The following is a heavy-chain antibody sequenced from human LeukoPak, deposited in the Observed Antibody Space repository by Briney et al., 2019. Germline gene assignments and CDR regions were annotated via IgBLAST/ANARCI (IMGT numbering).Heavy chain of an antibody. J-gene: IGHJ6*02. D-gene: IGHD5-18*01. CDR3: ARHRGYSYDHYYGMDV. CDR1: GYSFTSYW. Sequence: RGESLKISCKGSGYSFTSYWIGWVRPLPGKGLEWMGIIYPGDSDTRYSPSFQGQVTISADKSISTACLQWSSLKASDTAMYYCARHRGYSYDHYYGMDVWGQGTTVTVSS. CDR2: IYPGDSDT. V-gene: IGHV5-51*01.